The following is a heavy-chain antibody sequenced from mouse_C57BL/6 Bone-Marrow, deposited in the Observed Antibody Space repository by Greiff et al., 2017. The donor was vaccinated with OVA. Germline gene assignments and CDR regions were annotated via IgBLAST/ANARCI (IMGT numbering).Heavy chain of an antibody. D-gene: IGHD2-3*01. CDR2: IRSKSSNYAT. CDR1: GFTFNTYA. CDR3: VSLYDGYYPYYAMDY. V-gene: IGHV10-3*01. Sequence: DVMLVESGGGLVQPKGSLKLSCAASGFTFNTYAMHWVRQAPGKGLEWVARIRSKSSNYATYYADSVKDRFTISRDDSQSMLYLQMNNLKTEDTAMYYCVSLYDGYYPYYAMDYWGQGASVTVSS. J-gene: IGHJ4*01.